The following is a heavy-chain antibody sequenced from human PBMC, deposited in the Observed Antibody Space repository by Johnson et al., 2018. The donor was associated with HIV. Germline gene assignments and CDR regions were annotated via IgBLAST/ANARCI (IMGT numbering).Heavy chain of an antibody. Sequence: VQLVESGGVVVQPGGSLRLSCAASGFTFSDYYMSWIRQAPGKGLEWVPVIYSGGNTYYADSVKGRFTISRDKSKNTVYLQMNSLRAEDTAVYYCARDGPHQRDGFDIWGQGTMVTVSS. CDR1: GFTFSDYY. CDR3: ARDGPHQRDGFDI. J-gene: IGHJ3*02. CDR2: IYSGGNT. V-gene: IGHV3-66*01.